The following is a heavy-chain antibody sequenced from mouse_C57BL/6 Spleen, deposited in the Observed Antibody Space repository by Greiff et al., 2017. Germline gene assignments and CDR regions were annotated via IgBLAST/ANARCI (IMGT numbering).Heavy chain of an antibody. V-gene: IGHV3-6*01. J-gene: IGHJ2*01. CDR3: ARWGLRGDFDY. CDR1: GYSITSGYY. D-gene: IGHD2-2*01. Sequence: EESGPGLVKPSQSLSLTCSVTGYSITSGYYWNWIRQFPGNKLEWMGYISYDGSNNYNPSLKNRISITRDTSKNQFFLKLNSVTTEDTATYYCARWGLRGDFDYWGQGTTLTVSS. CDR2: ISYDGSN.